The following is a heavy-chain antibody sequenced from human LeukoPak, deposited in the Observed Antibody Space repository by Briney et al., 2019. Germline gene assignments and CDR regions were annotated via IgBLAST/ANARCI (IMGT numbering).Heavy chain of an antibody. CDR2: INGDGSST. V-gene: IGHV3-74*01. J-gene: IGHJ5*02. CDR1: GSTFSSYW. Sequence: GGSLRLSCAASGSTFSSYWMHWVRQAPGKGLVWVSRINGDGSSTSYADSVKGRFTISRDNAKNTLYLQMNSLRAEDTAVYYCARDIGYCTNGVCSVAFDPWGQGTLVTVSS. CDR3: ARDIGYCTNGVCSVAFDP. D-gene: IGHD2-8*01.